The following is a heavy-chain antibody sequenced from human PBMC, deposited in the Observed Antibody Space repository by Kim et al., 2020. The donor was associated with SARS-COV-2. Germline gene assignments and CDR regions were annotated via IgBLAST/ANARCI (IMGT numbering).Heavy chain of an antibody. V-gene: IGHV1-46*01. J-gene: IGHJ4*02. CDR3: AREAARAGKNFDY. D-gene: IGHD6-13*01. Sequence: AQKLQGRVTMTRDTSTNTRYMELSGLRSEDTAVYYCAREAARAGKNFDYWGQGTLVTVSS.